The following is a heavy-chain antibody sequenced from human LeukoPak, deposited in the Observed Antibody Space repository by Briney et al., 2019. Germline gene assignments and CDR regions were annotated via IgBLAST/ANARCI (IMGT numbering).Heavy chain of an antibody. J-gene: IGHJ4*02. V-gene: IGHV3-48*03. CDR2: ISSSGSTI. Sequence: GGSLRLSCAASGFTFSSYEMNWVRQAPWKGLEWVSYISSSGSTIYYADSVKGRFTISRDNAKNSLYLQMNSLRADDTAVYYCARDVGCTTSPFDYWGQGTLVTVSS. CDR3: ARDVGCTTSPFDY. D-gene: IGHD2/OR15-2a*01. CDR1: GFTFSSYE.